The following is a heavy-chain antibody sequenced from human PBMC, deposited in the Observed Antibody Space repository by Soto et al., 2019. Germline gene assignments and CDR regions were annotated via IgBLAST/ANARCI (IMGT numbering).Heavy chain of an antibody. D-gene: IGHD4-17*01. J-gene: IGHJ4*02. V-gene: IGHV1-3*01. CDR1: GYTFTSYA. CDR3: ARGAPVTTISYFDY. CDR2: INAGNGNT. Sequence: GASVKLSCEASGYTFTSYAMHWVRQAPGQRLEWMGWINAGNGNTKYSQKFQGRVTITRDTSASTAYMELSSLRSEDTAVYYCARGAPVTTISYFDYWGQGTLVTVSS.